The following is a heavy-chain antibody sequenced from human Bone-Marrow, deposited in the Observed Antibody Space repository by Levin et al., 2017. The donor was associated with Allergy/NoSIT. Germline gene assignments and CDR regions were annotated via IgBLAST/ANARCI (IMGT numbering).Heavy chain of an antibody. CDR2: LNAGGTTT. CDR3: VKSRLQMDN. V-gene: IGHV3-23*01. CDR1: GFTFTDYG. J-gene: IGHJ4*02. Sequence: GGSLRLSCVASGFTFTDYGMTWVRQAPGKGLEWVSGLNAGGTTTYYADSVRGRFTIARDNSRTTIYLQMNSLRAEDTAVYYCVKSRLQMDNWGQGTLVTVSS. D-gene: IGHD5-24*01.